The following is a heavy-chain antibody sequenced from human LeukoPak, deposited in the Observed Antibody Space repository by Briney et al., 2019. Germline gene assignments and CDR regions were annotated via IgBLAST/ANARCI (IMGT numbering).Heavy chain of an antibody. CDR3: ARGAPYSGSYSDY. CDR2: MNPNSGNT. Sequence: GASVKVSCKASGYTFTSYDINWVRQATGQGLEWMGWMNPNSGNTGYAQKFQGRVTMTRDTSTSTVYMELSSLRSEDTAVYYCARGAPYSGSYSDYWGQGTLVTVSS. V-gene: IGHV1-8*01. CDR1: GYTFTSYD. D-gene: IGHD1-26*01. J-gene: IGHJ4*02.